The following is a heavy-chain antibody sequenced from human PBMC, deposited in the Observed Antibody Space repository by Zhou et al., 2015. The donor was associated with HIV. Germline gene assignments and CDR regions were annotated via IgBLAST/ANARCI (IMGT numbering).Heavy chain of an antibody. V-gene: IGHV1-69*02. CDR1: GGTFSSFT. CDR3: ARSRKVITVTTKPFRYYYGMDV. D-gene: IGHD4-11*01. Sequence: QVQLVQSGAEVKKPGSSVKVSCQASGGTFSSFTITWVRQGPWTRALSGWEGIIPILGITNYAQKFQGRVTITADKSTSTADMELSSLRSEDTAVYYCARSRKVITVTTKPFRYYYGMDVWGRRTRSPSP. J-gene: IGHJ6*02. CDR2: IIPILGIT.